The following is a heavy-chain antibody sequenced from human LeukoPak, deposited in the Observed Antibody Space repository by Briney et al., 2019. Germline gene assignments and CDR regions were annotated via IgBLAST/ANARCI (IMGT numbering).Heavy chain of an antibody. V-gene: IGHV1-2*02. Sequence: ASVKVSCKASGYTFTGYYMHWVRQAPGQGLEWMGWINTNSGGTNYAQKFQGRVTMTRDTSISTAYMELSRLRSDDTAVYYCARQRYVVVVAATPELGYWGQGTLVTVSS. J-gene: IGHJ4*02. CDR2: INTNSGGT. CDR3: ARQRYVVVVAATPELGY. D-gene: IGHD2-15*01. CDR1: GYTFTGYY.